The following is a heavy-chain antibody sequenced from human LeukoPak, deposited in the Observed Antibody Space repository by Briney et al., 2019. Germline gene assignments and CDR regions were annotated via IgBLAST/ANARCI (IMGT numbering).Heavy chain of an antibody. CDR1: GNSFINYW. Sequence: GESLKISCKGSGNSFINYWIGWVRQMPGKGLECMGIIYPGDSDTRYSPSFQGQITISADKSISTAYLQWSSLKDSDTAMYYCARGSYYDSSGYYRSYYMDVWGKGTTVTVSS. CDR2: IYPGDSDT. CDR3: ARGSYYDSSGYYRSYYMDV. V-gene: IGHV5-51*01. J-gene: IGHJ6*03. D-gene: IGHD3-22*01.